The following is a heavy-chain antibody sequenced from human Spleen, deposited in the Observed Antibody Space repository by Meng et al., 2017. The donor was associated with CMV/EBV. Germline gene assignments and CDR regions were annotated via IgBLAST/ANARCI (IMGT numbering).Heavy chain of an antibody. J-gene: IGHJ6*02. Sequence: GGSLRLSCAASGFTFSSYAMHWVRQAPGKGLEWVAVISYDGSNKYYGDSVKGRFTISRDNSKNTLYLQMNSLRAEDTAVYYCARGGGCSSTSCYTHYYYYGMDVWGQGTTVTVSS. CDR2: ISYDGSNK. V-gene: IGHV3-30*04. D-gene: IGHD2-2*02. CDR1: GFTFSSYA. CDR3: ARGGGCSSTSCYTHYYYYGMDV.